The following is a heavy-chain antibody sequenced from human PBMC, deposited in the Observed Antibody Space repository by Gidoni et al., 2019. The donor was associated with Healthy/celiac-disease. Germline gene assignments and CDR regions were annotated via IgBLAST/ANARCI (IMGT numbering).Heavy chain of an antibody. D-gene: IGHD2-2*01. J-gene: IGHJ3*02. V-gene: IGHV5-51*01. CDR2: IYPGDSDT. CDR1: GYSFTSYW. CDR3: ARIYLGYCSSTSCSNGAFDI. Sequence: EVQLVQSGAEVKKPGESLKISCKGSGYSFTSYWIGWVRQMPGKGREWMGIIYPGDSDTRYSPSFQGQVTISADKSISTAYLQWSSLKASDTAMYYCARIYLGYCSSTSCSNGAFDIWGQGTMVTVSS.